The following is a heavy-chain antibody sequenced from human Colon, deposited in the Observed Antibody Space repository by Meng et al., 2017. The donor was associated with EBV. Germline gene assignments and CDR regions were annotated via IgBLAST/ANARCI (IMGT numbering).Heavy chain of an antibody. CDR1: AFTFSNYA. D-gene: IGHD2-15*01. CDR2: ISGSGDDT. V-gene: IGHV3-23*01. CDR3: AKGGSSCCFDC. Sequence: EVQVLGVGEALQQLGGPLGLSGATVAFTFSNYARSWVRQAPGKGLEGGSGISGSGDDTWYADSVKGRFTISRDSSKNTLYLQMNSLRAEDTAVYYCAKGGSSCCFDCWGQGTLVTVSS. J-gene: IGHJ4*02.